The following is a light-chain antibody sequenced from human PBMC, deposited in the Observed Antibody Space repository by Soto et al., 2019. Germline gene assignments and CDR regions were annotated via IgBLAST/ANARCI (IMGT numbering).Light chain of an antibody. J-gene: IGKJ3*01. CDR1: QSVRTS. V-gene: IGKV3-11*01. CDR3: QQRSDWPVT. CDR2: DAS. Sequence: EIVLTQSPATLSLSPGERATLSCRASQSVRTSLAWYQQKPDQAPRLLIYDASNRATGIPARFSGSGSGTDFTITISRLESEDFAVYYCQQRSDWPVTFGPGTKVDSK.